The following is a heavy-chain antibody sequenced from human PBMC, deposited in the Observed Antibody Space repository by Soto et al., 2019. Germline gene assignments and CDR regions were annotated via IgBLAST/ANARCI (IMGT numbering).Heavy chain of an antibody. CDR2: IYYSGST. J-gene: IGHJ4*02. Sequence: SETLSLTCTVSGGSISSSSYYWGWIRQPPGKGLEWIGSIYYSGSTYYNPSLKSRVTISVDTSKNQFSLKLSSVTAADTAVYYCARHGSVVVVVTPYYFDYWGQGTLVTVSS. V-gene: IGHV4-39*01. CDR3: ARHGSVVVVVTPYYFDY. D-gene: IGHD3-22*01. CDR1: GGSISSSSYY.